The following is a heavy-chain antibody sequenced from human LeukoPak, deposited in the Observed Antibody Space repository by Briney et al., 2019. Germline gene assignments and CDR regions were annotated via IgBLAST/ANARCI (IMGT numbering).Heavy chain of an antibody. D-gene: IGHD1-26*01. CDR3: ARPGDGMGTTGYYYGLDV. Sequence: SETLSLTCTVSGYSISSGYYWGWIRQPPGKGLEWFGGIYHSRSTYYNTPLKSRVTISVDTSKNKFSLKLSSVTAADTAVYYCARPGDGMGTTGYYYGLDVWGQGATVTVSS. CDR2: IYHSRST. V-gene: IGHV4-38-2*02. CDR1: GYSISSGYY. J-gene: IGHJ6*02.